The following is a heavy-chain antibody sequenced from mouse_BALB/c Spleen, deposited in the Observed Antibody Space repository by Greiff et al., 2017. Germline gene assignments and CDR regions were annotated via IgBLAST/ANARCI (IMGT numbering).Heavy chain of an antibody. CDR3: ARDYFDY. V-gene: IGHV14-1*02. CDR1: GFNIKDYY. Sequence: EVMLVESGAELVRPGALVKLSCKASGFNIKDYYMHWVKQRPEQGLEWIGWIDPENGNTIYDPKFQGKASITADTSSNTAYLQLSSLTSEDTAVYYCARDYFDYWGQGTTLTVSS. CDR2: IDPENGNT. J-gene: IGHJ2*01.